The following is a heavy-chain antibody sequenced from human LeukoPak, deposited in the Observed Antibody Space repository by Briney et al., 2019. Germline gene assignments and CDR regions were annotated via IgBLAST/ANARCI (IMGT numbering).Heavy chain of an antibody. D-gene: IGHD3-10*01. CDR1: GGSISSSNW. V-gene: IGHV4-4*02. CDR3: ARTAGHNGEFY. CDR2: IYHSGST. Sequence: PSETLSLTCAVSGGSISSSNWWSWVRQPPGKGLEWIGSIYHSGSTYYKPSLKSRVTISVDTSKNQFSLKLSSVTAADTAVYYCARTAGHNGEFYWGQGTLVTVSA. J-gene: IGHJ4*02.